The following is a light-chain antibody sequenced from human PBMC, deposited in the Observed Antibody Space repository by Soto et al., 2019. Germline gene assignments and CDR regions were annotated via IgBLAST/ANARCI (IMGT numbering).Light chain of an antibody. CDR3: QSYDRSLSGSF. Sequence: QSVLTQPASVSGSPGQSITISCTGTSSDVGGYDYVSWYQLHPGKAPKLMVFEVNNRPSGVPDRFSGSRSATSASLTITGLQAEDEADYYCQSYDRSLSGSFFGTGTKVTVL. CDR2: EVN. J-gene: IGLJ1*01. V-gene: IGLV2-14*01. CDR1: SSDVGGYDY.